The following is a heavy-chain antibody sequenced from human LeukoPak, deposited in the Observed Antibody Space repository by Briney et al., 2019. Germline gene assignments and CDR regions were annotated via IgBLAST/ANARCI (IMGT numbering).Heavy chain of an antibody. CDR3: ARNLDYFDY. CDR2: IRYDGSNK. J-gene: IGHJ4*02. CDR1: GFTFNNYG. V-gene: IGHV3-30*02. Sequence: GGSLRLSCVASGFTFNNYGMHWVRQAPGKGLEWVAFIRYDGSNKYYADSVKGRFTISRDNSENTLYLQMNSLKAEDTAMCYCARNLDYFDYWGQGPLVTVSS.